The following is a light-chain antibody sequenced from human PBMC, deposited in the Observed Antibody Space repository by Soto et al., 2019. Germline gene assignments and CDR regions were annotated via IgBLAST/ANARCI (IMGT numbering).Light chain of an antibody. Sequence: EIVLTQSPGTLSLSPGARAPLSCRASQSISRTYLAWYQQKPVQAPRLLIYATFSRATGIPDRFSGSGSGSDFTLTISRLEPEDFAVYYCQQYGRSGTFGQGTKVDIK. CDR3: QQYGRSGT. J-gene: IGKJ1*01. V-gene: IGKV3-20*01. CDR2: ATF. CDR1: QSISRTY.